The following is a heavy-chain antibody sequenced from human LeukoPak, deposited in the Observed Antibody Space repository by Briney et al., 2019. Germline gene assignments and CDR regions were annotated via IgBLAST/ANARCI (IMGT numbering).Heavy chain of an antibody. V-gene: IGHV1-2*02. J-gene: IGHJ4*02. D-gene: IGHD3-10*01. CDR1: GYTFTGYD. CDR2: INPNTGAT. CDR3: GRNYYGSGTYSRDY. Sequence: ASVKVSCKASGYTFTGYDIHWVRQAPGQGLQWMGWINPNTGATNYAQEFQGRVSMTRDPSIATAHMELSGLRSDDTAVYYCGRNYYGSGTYSRDYWGQGTLVTVSS.